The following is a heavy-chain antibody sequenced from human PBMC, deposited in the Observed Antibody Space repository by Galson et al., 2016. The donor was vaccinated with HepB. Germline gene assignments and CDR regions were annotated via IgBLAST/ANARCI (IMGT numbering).Heavy chain of an antibody. D-gene: IGHD3-22*01. CDR1: GFSVTSKN. V-gene: IGHV3-66*01. J-gene: IGHJ5*02. CDR2: LYRVDSS. Sequence: SLRLSCAASGFSVTSKNMHWVRQAPGKGLEWLSSLYRVDSSYSAEAVKGRFTIARDNTQNMVLLQMTSLRAEDTAIYYCTKGENFYAKGGYTAEFDPWGQGTLVIVSS. CDR3: TKGENFYAKGGYTAEFDP.